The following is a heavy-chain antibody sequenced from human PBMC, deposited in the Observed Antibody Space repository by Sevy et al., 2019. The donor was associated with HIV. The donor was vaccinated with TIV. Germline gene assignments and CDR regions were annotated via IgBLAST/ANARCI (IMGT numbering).Heavy chain of an antibody. CDR3: ARVQYSSSFARYYYYMDV. J-gene: IGHJ6*03. CDR1: GGSFSGYY. D-gene: IGHD6-13*01. CDR2: INHSGST. V-gene: IGHV4-34*01. Sequence: SETLSLTCAVYGGSFSGYYWSWIRQPPGKGLEWIGEINHSGSTNYNPSLKSRVTISVDTSKNQFSLKLSSVTAADTAVYYCARVQYSSSFARYYYYMDVWGKRTTVTVSS.